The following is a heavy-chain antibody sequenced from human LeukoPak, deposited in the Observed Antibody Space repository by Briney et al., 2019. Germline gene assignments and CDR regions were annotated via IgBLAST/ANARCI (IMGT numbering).Heavy chain of an antibody. V-gene: IGHV4-39*01. J-gene: IGHJ5*02. D-gene: IGHD6-19*01. CDR3: ARGTAVAGT. CDR2: IYYSGST. CDR1: GGSISSSYYY. Sequence: SETLSLTCTVSGGSISSSYYYWGWIRQPPGKGLEWIGSIYYSGSTYYNPSLKSRVTISVDTSKNQFSLKLRFVTAADMAVYYCARGTAVAGTWGQGTLVTVSS.